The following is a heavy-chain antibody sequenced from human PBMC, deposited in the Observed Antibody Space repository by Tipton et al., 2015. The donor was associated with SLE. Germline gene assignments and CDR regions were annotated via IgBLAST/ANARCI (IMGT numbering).Heavy chain of an antibody. V-gene: IGHV3-30*04. CDR3: ARELLPLYGMDV. Sequence: SLRLSCRGSGFTFGDYAMSWVRQAPGKGLEWVAVISYDGSNKYYADSVKGRFTISRDNSKNTLYLQMNSLRAEDTAVYYCARELLPLYGMDVWGQGTTVTVSS. CDR2: ISYDGSNK. D-gene: IGHD3-22*01. J-gene: IGHJ6*02. CDR1: GFTFGDYA.